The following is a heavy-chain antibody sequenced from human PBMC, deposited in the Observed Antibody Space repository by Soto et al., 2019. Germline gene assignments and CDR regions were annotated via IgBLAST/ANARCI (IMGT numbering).Heavy chain of an antibody. CDR2: IYYSGST. J-gene: IGHJ4*02. D-gene: IGHD3-3*01. CDR3: ARSVRFLEWLFFDY. Sequence: SESLSLTCTVSGGSKSSTSWSSKRHPPGKGLEWIGYIYYSGSTNYNPSLKSRVTISVDTSKNQFSLKLSSVTAADTAVYYCARSVRFLEWLFFDYWGQGTLVTVSS. CDR1: GGSKSSTS. V-gene: IGHV4-59*01.